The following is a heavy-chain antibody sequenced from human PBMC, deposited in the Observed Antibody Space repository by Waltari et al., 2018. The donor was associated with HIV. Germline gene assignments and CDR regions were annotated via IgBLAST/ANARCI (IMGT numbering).Heavy chain of an antibody. J-gene: IGHJ4*02. CDR1: GFPFRSFG. CDR3: ARSLVGATYYFDY. CDR2: IWYDGNNK. V-gene: IGHV3-33*01. D-gene: IGHD1-26*01. Sequence: QVLLVEFGGGVVQPGRSLRLSCASSGFPFRSFGFPWVRQAPGKGLEWVAVIWYDGNNKYYADSVKGRFTISRDNSKNTLYLQMNSLRAEDTAVYYCARSLVGATYYFDYWGQGTLVTVSS.